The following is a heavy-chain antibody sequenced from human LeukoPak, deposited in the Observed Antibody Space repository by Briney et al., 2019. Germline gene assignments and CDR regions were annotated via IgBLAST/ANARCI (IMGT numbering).Heavy chain of an antibody. CDR1: GGSFSSYY. CDR2: INHSGST. Sequence: SETLSLTCAVYGGSFSSYYWSWIRQPPGKGLEWIGEINHSGSTNYNPSLKSRVTISVDTSKNQFSLKLSSVTAADTAVYYCARGNSSSWYVRPFDYWGQGTLVTVSS. CDR3: ARGNSSSWYVRPFDY. J-gene: IGHJ4*02. D-gene: IGHD6-13*01. V-gene: IGHV4-34*01.